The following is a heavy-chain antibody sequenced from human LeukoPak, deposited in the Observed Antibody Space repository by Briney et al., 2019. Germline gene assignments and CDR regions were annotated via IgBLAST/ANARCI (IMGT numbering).Heavy chain of an antibody. CDR2: ISSSSNYI. CDR1: GFTFSTYT. D-gene: IGHD3-22*01. J-gene: IGHJ5*02. V-gene: IGHV3-21*01. Sequence: PGGSLRLSCAVSGFTFSTYTMNWVRQAPGKGLEWVSSISSSSNYIYYADSVGGRFTISRDNAKNSLSLQMNSLRAEDTAVYYCARGVVIDPWGQGTLVTVSS. CDR3: ARGVVIDP.